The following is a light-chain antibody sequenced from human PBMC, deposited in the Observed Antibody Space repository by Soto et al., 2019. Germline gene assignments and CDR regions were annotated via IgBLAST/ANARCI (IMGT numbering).Light chain of an antibody. CDR3: QSYDSDTVI. J-gene: IGLJ2*01. CDR1: SGSIASSY. V-gene: IGLV6-57*01. CDR2: EDD. Sequence: NFMLTQPHSMSESPGKTVTISCTRSSGSIASSYLQWYQQHQGSSPNIVIYEDDQRSSGVPDRFSGSIDRSSNASSLTILGLTSEDEADYFCQSYDSDTVIFGGGTKLTVL.